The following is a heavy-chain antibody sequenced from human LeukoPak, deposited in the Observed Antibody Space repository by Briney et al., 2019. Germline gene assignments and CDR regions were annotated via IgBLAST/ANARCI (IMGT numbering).Heavy chain of an antibody. Sequence: GSSVKVSCKASGGTFSSYAISGVRQAPGQGREGMGGIIPIFGTANYAQKFQGRVTITTDESTSTAYMELSSLRSEDTAVYYCARGPIGEYGGFDWFDPWGQGTLVTVSS. CDR3: ARGPIGEYGGFDWFDP. CDR1: GGTFSSYA. D-gene: IGHD3-10*01. J-gene: IGHJ5*02. V-gene: IGHV1-69*05. CDR2: IIPIFGTA.